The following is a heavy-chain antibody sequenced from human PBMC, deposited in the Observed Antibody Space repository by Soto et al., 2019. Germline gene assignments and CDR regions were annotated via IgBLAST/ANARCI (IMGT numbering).Heavy chain of an antibody. CDR1: GYPFTAYY. CDR2: INTKNGGA. Sequence: QVQLVQSGAEVKKPGASVKVSCKASGYPFTAYYVHWVRQAPGQGLEWVGRINTKNGGADFAQKFQGRVTMTRDSSISTAYMALNRLTSDDTAVYYCVSSVAVRPGRGAYHALDVWGQGTKVTVSS. V-gene: IGHV1-2*06. CDR3: VSSVAVRPGRGAYHALDV. J-gene: IGHJ6*02. D-gene: IGHD6-6*01.